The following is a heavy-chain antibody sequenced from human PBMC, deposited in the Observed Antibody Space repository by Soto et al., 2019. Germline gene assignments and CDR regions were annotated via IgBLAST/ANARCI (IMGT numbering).Heavy chain of an antibody. CDR3: ARANSAHGLYFDL. Sequence: SETLSLTCTVSGGSINNHYWSWIRQPPGKGLEWIGEIYYSGSTNYNPSFKSRLTISIDKSKNQFSLNLSSVTAADTAVYHCARANSAHGLYFDLWGQGTQVTVSS. V-gene: IGHV4-59*11. CDR1: GGSINNHY. CDR2: IYYSGST. D-gene: IGHD1-26*01. J-gene: IGHJ4*02.